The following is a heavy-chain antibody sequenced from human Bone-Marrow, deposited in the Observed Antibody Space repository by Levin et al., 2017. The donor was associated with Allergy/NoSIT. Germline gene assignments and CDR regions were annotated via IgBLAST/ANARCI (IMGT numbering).Heavy chain of an antibody. Sequence: SETLSLTCAVSGGSISSDDYYWLWIRQPPGKGPEWIGYINSSGRTYYTSSLRSRITISVDTSKNKFSLTLSSVTAADTAVYYCARLNGVRYYFYYGVDVWGPGTTVTVSS. CDR3: ARLNGVRYYFYYGVDV. CDR1: GGSISSDDYY. V-gene: IGHV4-30-4*01. CDR2: INSSGRT. D-gene: IGHD4-17*01. J-gene: IGHJ6*02.